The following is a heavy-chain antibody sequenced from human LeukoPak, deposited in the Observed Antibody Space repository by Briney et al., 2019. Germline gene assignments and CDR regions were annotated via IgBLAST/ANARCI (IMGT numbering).Heavy chain of an antibody. CDR2: INHSGST. Sequence: SETLSLTCAVYGGSFSGYYWSWIRQPPGKGLEWIGEINHSGSTNYNPSLKSRVTISVDKSKNQFSLKLSSVTAADTAVYYCARDGLAAANDYWGQGTLVTVSS. V-gene: IGHV4-34*01. D-gene: IGHD6-13*01. CDR1: GGSFSGYY. CDR3: ARDGLAAANDY. J-gene: IGHJ4*02.